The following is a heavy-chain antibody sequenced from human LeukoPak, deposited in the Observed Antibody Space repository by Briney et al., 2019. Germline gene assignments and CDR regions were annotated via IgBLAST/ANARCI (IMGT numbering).Heavy chain of an antibody. Sequence: GASVKVSCKASGGTFSSYAISWVRQAPGQVLEWMGRIIPILGIANYAQKFEGRVTITADKSTSTAYMELSSLRSEDTAVYYCARSERYYHDSSGSYNYYGMDVWGQGTTVTVSS. D-gene: IGHD3-22*01. CDR2: IIPILGIA. V-gene: IGHV1-69*04. J-gene: IGHJ6*02. CDR1: GGTFSSYA. CDR3: ARSERYYHDSSGSYNYYGMDV.